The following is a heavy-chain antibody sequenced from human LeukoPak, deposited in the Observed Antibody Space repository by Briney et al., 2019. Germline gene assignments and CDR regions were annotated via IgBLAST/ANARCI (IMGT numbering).Heavy chain of an antibody. CDR3: ARDRKGGVVVTAGADAFDI. CDR1: GGSISSYC. Sequence: SETLSLTCTVSGGSISSYCWSWIRQPAGKGLEWIGRIYTSGSTNYNPSLKSRVTMSVDTSKNQFSLKLSSVTAADTAVYYCARDRKGGVVVTAGADAFDIWGQGTMVTVSS. V-gene: IGHV4-4*07. CDR2: IYTSGST. D-gene: IGHD2-21*02. J-gene: IGHJ3*02.